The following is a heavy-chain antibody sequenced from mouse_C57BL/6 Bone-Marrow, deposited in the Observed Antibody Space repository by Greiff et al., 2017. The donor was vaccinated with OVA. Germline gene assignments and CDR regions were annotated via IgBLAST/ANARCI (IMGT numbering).Heavy chain of an antibody. Sequence: QVQLQQSGAELVRPGASVTLSCKASGYTFTDYAMHWVKQTPVHGLEWIGAIDPETGGTAYNQKFKGKAILTADNSSSTAYMALRSLTSEDSAVYYCTRGYGGYFDYWGQGTTLTVSS. D-gene: IGHD1-1*02. J-gene: IGHJ2*01. V-gene: IGHV1-15*01. CDR2: IDPETGGT. CDR1: GYTFTDYA. CDR3: TRGYGGYFDY.